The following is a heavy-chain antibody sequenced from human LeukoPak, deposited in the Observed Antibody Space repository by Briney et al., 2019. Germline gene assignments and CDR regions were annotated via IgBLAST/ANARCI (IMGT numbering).Heavy chain of an antibody. CDR2: IRQDGSDK. V-gene: IGHV3-7*01. CDR1: RFTFSNYW. CDR3: ARDKGFGGSSFDY. J-gene: IGHJ4*02. D-gene: IGHD3-10*01. Sequence: GGSLRLSCVVSRFTFSNYWMSWVRQAPGKGLEWVATIRQDGSDKYFLDSVRGRFTISRDNAENSLYLQMNSLRGEDTAVYYCARDKGFGGSSFDYWGQGTLVTVSS.